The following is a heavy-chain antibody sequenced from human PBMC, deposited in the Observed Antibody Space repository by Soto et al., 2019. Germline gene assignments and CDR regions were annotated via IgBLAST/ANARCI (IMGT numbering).Heavy chain of an antibody. CDR1: GFSLNTDGEG. Sequence: QITLKESGPTQVNPTQTLTLTCSFSGFSLNTDGEGVGWVRQPPGEALEWLALIYWEDDERYSSSLKTRLTNTTDPSKHQVVLIMTNMDPVDTATYYCAHSRNLITAAAQVEDFDYWGQGTLVTVSS. CDR3: AHSRNLITAAAQVEDFDY. V-gene: IGHV2-5*02. CDR2: IYWEDDE. J-gene: IGHJ4*02. D-gene: IGHD3-10*01.